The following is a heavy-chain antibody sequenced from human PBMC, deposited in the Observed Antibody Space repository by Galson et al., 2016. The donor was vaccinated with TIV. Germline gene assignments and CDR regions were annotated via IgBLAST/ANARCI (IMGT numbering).Heavy chain of an antibody. V-gene: IGHV3-66*02. J-gene: IGHJ6*02. CDR1: GFTVSDNY. D-gene: IGHD2-21*01. CDR3: ARERRHCGDNCYLSYYFGMDV. Sequence: SLRLSCAASGFTVSDNYMTWIRQAPGEGLEWVSIIYSGGNTLYADSAKGRFTISRDNSKNTVYLHMSRLRAGDTAVYYCARERRHCGDNCYLSYYFGMDVWGQGTTVTASS. CDR2: IYSGGNT.